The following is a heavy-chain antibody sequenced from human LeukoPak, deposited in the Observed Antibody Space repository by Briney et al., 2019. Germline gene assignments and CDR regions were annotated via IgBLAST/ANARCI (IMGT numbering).Heavy chain of an antibody. V-gene: IGHV1-69*04. CDR3: ARNNDYSNPVDY. Sequence: SVNVSCKASGGXFSSYAISWVRQAPGQGLEWMGRIIPILGIANYAQKFQGRVTITADKSTSTAYMELSSLRSEDTAVYYCARNNDYSNPVDYWGQGTLVTVSS. CDR1: GGXFSSYA. CDR2: IIPILGIA. D-gene: IGHD4-11*01. J-gene: IGHJ4*02.